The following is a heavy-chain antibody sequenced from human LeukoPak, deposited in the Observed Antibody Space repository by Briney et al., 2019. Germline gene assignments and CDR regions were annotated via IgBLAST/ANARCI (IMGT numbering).Heavy chain of an antibody. CDR3: AKALRYFDWLFLDY. CDR2: ISYDGSNK. Sequence: GGSLRLSCAASGFNFSRYGTHWVRQAPGKGLEWVAIISYDGSNKYYADSVKGRFTISRDNSKNTLYLQMNSLRAEDTAVYYCAKALRYFDWLFLDYWGQGTLVTVSS. CDR1: GFNFSRYG. V-gene: IGHV3-30*18. D-gene: IGHD3-9*01. J-gene: IGHJ4*02.